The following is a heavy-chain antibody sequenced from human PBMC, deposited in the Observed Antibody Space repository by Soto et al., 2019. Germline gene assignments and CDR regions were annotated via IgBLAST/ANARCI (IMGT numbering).Heavy chain of an antibody. Sequence: SETLSLTCTVSGGSISSYYWSWIRQPPGKGLEWIGYIYYSGSTNYNPSLKSRVTISVDTSKNQFSLKLSSVTAADTAVYYCAIDLRGSYYYDSSGYGWFDPWGQGTLVTVSS. CDR2: IYYSGST. CDR1: GGSISSYY. CDR3: AIDLRGSYYYDSSGYGWFDP. V-gene: IGHV4-59*01. J-gene: IGHJ5*02. D-gene: IGHD3-22*01.